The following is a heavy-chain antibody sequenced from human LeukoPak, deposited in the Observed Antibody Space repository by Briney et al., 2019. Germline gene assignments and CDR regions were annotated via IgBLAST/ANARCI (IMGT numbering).Heavy chain of an antibody. V-gene: IGHV3-21*01. J-gene: IGHJ6*03. D-gene: IGHD3-3*01. CDR1: GFTFSSYS. Sequence: PGGPLRLSCAASGFTFSSYSMNWVRQAPGKGLEWVSSISSSSSYIYYADSVKGRFTISRDNAKNSLYLQMNSLRAEDTAVYYCARDTYYDFWSGYYRGYYMDVWGKGTTVTVSS. CDR3: ARDTYYDFWSGYYRGYYMDV. CDR2: ISSSSSYI.